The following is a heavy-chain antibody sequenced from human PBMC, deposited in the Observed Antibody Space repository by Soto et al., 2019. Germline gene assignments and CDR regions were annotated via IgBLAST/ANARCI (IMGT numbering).Heavy chain of an antibody. Sequence: GGSLRLSCAASGFTFGSYIMHGGRQAPGKGLEWVSSISSSGDTYYADSLKGRLTISRDYAKNSLSLQMNSLRAEDTAVYYCAREETAWPLAYGLDVWGQGTTVTVSS. CDR3: AREETAWPLAYGLDV. D-gene: IGHD2-21*02. CDR2: ISSSGDT. CDR1: GFTFGSYI. J-gene: IGHJ6*02. V-gene: IGHV3-21*01.